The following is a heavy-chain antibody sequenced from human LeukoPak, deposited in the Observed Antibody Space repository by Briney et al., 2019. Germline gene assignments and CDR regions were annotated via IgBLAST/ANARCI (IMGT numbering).Heavy chain of an antibody. CDR3: AKDGAAATTADY. V-gene: IGHV3-30*18. D-gene: IGHD6-13*01. J-gene: IGHJ4*02. CDR1: GFTFSSYG. Sequence: GRSLRLSCAASGFTFSSYGMHWVRQAPDKGLEWVAVISYDGSNKYYADSVKGRFTISRDNSKNTLYLQMNSLRAEDTAVYYCAKDGAAATTADYWGQGTLVTVSS. CDR2: ISYDGSNK.